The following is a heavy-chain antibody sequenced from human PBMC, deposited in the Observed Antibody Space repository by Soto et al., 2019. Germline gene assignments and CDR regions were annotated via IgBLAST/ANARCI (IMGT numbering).Heavy chain of an antibody. CDR3: FFDSTATTEIYSLS. Sequence: GGSLRLSCAASGFSFSSHGMPWVRQAPGKGLEWVAHLWAGGNIRYYAYSVKGRFTISSDHSKNTLYLQMDSLGAEDTAVYYFFFDSTATTEIYSLSW. V-gene: IGHV3-33*01. CDR2: LWAGGNIR. J-gene: IGHJ5*01. D-gene: IGHD4-17*01. CDR1: GFSFSSHG.